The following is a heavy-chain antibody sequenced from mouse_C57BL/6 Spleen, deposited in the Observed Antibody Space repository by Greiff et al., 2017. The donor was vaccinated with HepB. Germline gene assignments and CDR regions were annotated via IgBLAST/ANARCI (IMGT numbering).Heavy chain of an antibody. V-gene: IGHV1-82*01. D-gene: IGHD2-1*01. Sequence: QVQLQQSGPELVKPGASVKISCKASGYAFSSSWMNWVKQRPGKGLEWIGRIYPGDGDTNYNGKFKGKATLTADKSSSTAYMQLSSLTSEDSAVYFCARHYGNYRYAMDYWGQGTSVTVSS. J-gene: IGHJ4*01. CDR3: ARHYGNYRYAMDY. CDR1: GYAFSSSW. CDR2: IYPGDGDT.